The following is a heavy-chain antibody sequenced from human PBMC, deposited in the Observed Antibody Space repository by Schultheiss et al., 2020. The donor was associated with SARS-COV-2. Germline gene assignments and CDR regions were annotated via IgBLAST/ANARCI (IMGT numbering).Heavy chain of an antibody. J-gene: IGHJ4*02. D-gene: IGHD2-2*01. CDR1: GGSISSSSYY. CDR2: IYYSGST. Sequence: GSLRLSCTVSGGSISSSSYYWGWIRQPPGKGLEWIGSIYYSGSTYYNPSLKSRVTISVDTSKNQFSLKLSSVTAADTAVYYCACVPAKRPIDYWGQGTLVTVSS. V-gene: IGHV4-39*07. CDR3: ACVPAKRPIDY.